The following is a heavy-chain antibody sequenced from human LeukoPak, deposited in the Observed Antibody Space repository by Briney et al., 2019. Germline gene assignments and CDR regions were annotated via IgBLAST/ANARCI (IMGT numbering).Heavy chain of an antibody. J-gene: IGHJ6*03. CDR2: ISSSSSYI. CDR1: RFTFSSYS. Sequence: GGSLRLSCAASRFTFSSYSMNWVRQAPGKGLEWVSSISSSSSYIYYADSVKGRFTISRDNSKNTLYLQMNSLRAEDTAVYYCARQSYLSIAAEIYYYYYYMDVWGKGTTVTVSS. D-gene: IGHD6-13*01. CDR3: ARQSYLSIAAEIYYYYYYMDV. V-gene: IGHV3-21*04.